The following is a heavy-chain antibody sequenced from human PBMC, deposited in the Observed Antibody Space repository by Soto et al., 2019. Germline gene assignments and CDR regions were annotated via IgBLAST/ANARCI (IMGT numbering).Heavy chain of an antibody. CDR3: ARASCSSTSCNNYYYYGMDV. J-gene: IGHJ6*02. V-gene: IGHV1-3*01. CDR1: GYTFTSYS. D-gene: IGHD2-2*01. Sequence: ASVKVSCRTCGYTFTSYSMHRVRQAPGQRLEWMGWIYAGNENTKYSQKFQGRVTINRDTSANTAYMELSSLRSEDTAVYYCARASCSSTSCNNYYYYGMDVWGQGTTVTVSS. CDR2: IYAGNENT.